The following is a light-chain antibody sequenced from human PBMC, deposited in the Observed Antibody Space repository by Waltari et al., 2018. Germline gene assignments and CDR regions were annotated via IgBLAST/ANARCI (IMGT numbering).Light chain of an antibody. CDR2: KAS. CDR1: QSISSW. J-gene: IGKJ2*01. V-gene: IGKV1-5*03. CDR3: QQYNSYPYT. Sequence: DIQMTQSPSTLSASVGDRVTITCRASQSISSWLAWYQQKPGKAPKLLVYKASSLESGVPSRFSGSGSGTEFTLTISSLQPDDFATYYCQQYNSYPYTFGQGTKLEIK.